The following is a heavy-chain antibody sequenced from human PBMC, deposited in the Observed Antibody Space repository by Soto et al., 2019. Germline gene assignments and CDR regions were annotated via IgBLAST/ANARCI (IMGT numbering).Heavy chain of an antibody. CDR2: IYNSGV. D-gene: IGHD2-15*01. CDR1: GGSTSISTYS. CDR3: ARHPTGFTNWIDP. V-gene: IGHV4-39*01. Sequence: SETLSLTFTVSGGSTSISTYSLGWIRQPPGKGLELIWSIYNSGVDYNPSLKSRVTISVDTSKTQFSLRLTSVTAEDTALYSCARHPTGFTNWIDPWGQGIMVTVSS. J-gene: IGHJ5*02.